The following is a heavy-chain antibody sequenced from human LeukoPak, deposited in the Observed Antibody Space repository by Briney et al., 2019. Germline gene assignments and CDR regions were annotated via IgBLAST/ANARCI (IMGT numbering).Heavy chain of an antibody. CDR2: ISYDETKE. CDR1: GFRFNNYD. CDR3: AKDYCSSTSCYIFDN. V-gene: IGHV3-30*18. D-gene: IGHD2-2*02. J-gene: IGHJ4*02. Sequence: GGSLRLSCAASGFRFNNYDIQWVRQAPGKGLEWVAIISYDETKEYYADSVKGRFTISRDKFKNTLYLQMNSLRDEDTAVYYCAKDYCSSTSCYIFDNWGQGTLVTVSS.